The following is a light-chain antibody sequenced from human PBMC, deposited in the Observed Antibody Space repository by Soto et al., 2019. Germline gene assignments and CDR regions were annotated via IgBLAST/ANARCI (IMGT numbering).Light chain of an antibody. CDR1: QSVSSY. CDR3: QQRSYWPPYT. V-gene: IGKV3-11*01. J-gene: IGKJ2*01. Sequence: EIELTQSPATLSLSPGERATLSCRASQSVSSYLAWYQQKPGQAPRLLIYDASNRATGIPARFSGSGSGTDFTLTISSLEPEDFAVYYCQQRSYWPPYTFGEGTKLEIK. CDR2: DAS.